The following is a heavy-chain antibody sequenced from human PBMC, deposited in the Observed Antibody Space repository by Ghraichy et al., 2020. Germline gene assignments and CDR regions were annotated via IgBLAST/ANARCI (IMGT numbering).Heavy chain of an antibody. CDR2: ISSSSSYI. CDR3: ASAEGSGYLFDY. D-gene: IGHD5-12*01. J-gene: IGHJ4*02. V-gene: IGHV3-21*01. CDR1: GFTFSSYS. Sequence: GSLRLSCAASGFTFSSYSMNWVRQAPGKGLEWVSSISSSSSYIYYADSVKGRFTISRDNAKNSLYLQMNSLRAEDTAVYYCASAEGSGYLFDYWGQGTLVTVSS.